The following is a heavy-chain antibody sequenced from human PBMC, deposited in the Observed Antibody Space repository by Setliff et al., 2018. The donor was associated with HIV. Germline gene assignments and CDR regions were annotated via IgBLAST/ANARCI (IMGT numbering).Heavy chain of an antibody. CDR2: IYYSGSA. D-gene: IGHD6-6*01. Sequence: SETLSLTCTVSGGSISSSSYYWGWIRQPPGKGLEWIGSIYYSGSAYYSPSLKSRVTISVDTSKNQFSLRLSSVTAADTAVYYCARSGSSSPYYFDYWGQGTLVTVS. V-gene: IGHV4-39*07. CDR1: GGSISSSSYY. J-gene: IGHJ4*02. CDR3: ARSGSSSPYYFDY.